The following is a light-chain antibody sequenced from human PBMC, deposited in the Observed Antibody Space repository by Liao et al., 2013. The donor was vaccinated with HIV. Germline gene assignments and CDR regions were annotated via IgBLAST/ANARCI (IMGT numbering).Light chain of an antibody. V-gene: IGLV3-21*04. CDR1: NIGRKT. CDR2: SDN. Sequence: SYVLTQPPSVSVAPGETARITCGGNNIGRKTVHWCQQKPGQAPVLVIYSDNDRPSEIPERFSGSNSGNTATLTISRVEAGDEADFYCQVWDGASDHWVFGGGTKLIVL. CDR3: QVWDGASDHWV. J-gene: IGLJ3*02.